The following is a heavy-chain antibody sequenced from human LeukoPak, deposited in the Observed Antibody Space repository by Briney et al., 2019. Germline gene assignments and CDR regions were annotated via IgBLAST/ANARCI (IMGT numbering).Heavy chain of an antibody. CDR2: ISSRSSYI. J-gene: IGHJ4*02. CDR1: GFTFSSYS. D-gene: IGHD6-19*01. Sequence: GGSLRLSCAASGFTFSSYSMNWVRQAPGKGLEWVSSISSRSSYIYYADSVKGRFTISRDNAKNSLYLQMNSLRAEDTAVYYCASGPIIAVAGTGYWGQGTLVTVSS. CDR3: ASGPIIAVAGTGY. V-gene: IGHV3-21*01.